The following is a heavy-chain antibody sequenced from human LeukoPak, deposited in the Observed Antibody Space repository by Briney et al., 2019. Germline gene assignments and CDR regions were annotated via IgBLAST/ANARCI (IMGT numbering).Heavy chain of an antibody. Sequence: GGSLRLSCAASGFTFSSYGMHWVRQAPGKGLEWVAVISYDGSNKYYADSVKGRFTISRDNSKNTLHLQMNSLRAEDTAVYYCAKGGLEMATITPGDYYYGMDVWGQGTTVTVSS. D-gene: IGHD5-24*01. CDR1: GFTFSSYG. J-gene: IGHJ6*02. CDR2: ISYDGSNK. V-gene: IGHV3-30*18. CDR3: AKGGLEMATITPGDYYYGMDV.